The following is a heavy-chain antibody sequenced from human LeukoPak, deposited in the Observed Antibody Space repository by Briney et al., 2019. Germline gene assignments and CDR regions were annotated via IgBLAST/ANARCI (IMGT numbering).Heavy chain of an antibody. CDR2: IIPILGIA. CDR3: ARQMEYYYGSGSYWVFDY. D-gene: IGHD3-10*01. V-gene: IGHV1-69*04. J-gene: IGHJ4*02. Sequence: SVKVSCKASGGTFSSYAISWVRQAPGQGLEWMGRIIPILGIANYAQKFQGRVTITADKSTSTAYMELSSLRSEDTAVYYCARQMEYYYGSGSYWVFDYWGQGTLVTVSS. CDR1: GGTFSSYA.